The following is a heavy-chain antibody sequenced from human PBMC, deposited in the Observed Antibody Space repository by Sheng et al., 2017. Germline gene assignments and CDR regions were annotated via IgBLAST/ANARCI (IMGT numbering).Heavy chain of an antibody. V-gene: IGHV3-11*05. Sequence: QVQLVESGGGLVKPGGSLRLSCAASGFTFSDYYMSWIRQAPGKGLEWVSYISSSSSYTNYADSVKGRFTISRDNAKNSLYLQMNSLRAEDTAVYYCARVLMVVTPTGWFDPWGQGTLVTVSS. CDR2: ISSSSSYT. CDR3: ARVLMVVTPTGWFDP. D-gene: IGHD2-15*01. J-gene: IGHJ5*02. CDR1: GFTFSDYY.